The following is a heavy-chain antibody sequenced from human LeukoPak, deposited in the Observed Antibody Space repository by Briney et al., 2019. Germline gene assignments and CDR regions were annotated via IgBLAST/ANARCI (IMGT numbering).Heavy chain of an antibody. CDR2: IYYSGTT. CDR3: ARHDYYGSLNWFDP. V-gene: IGHV4-39*01. CDR1: GGSLNSPNYY. J-gene: IGHJ5*02. D-gene: IGHD3-10*01. Sequence: SETLSLTCIVSGGSLNSPNYYWGWIRQPPGKGLEWIGTIYYSGTTYYNPSLKSRLTICVDTSKNQFFLKLTSVTAADTAVYYWARHDYYGSLNWFDPWGQGTLITVSS.